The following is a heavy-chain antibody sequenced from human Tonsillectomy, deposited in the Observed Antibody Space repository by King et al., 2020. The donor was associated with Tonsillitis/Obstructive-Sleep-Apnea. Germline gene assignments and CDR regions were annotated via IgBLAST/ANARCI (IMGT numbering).Heavy chain of an antibody. V-gene: IGHV3-11*01. J-gene: IGHJ3*02. CDR1: GFTFSDYY. CDR3: AVPPLYRGPRVNSGAFDI. CDR2: ISSSGSTI. Sequence: VQLVESGGGLVKPGGSLRLSCAASGFTFSDYYMSWIRQAPGKGLEWVSYISSSGSTIYYADSVKGRFTISRDNAKNALYLQMNSLRAEDTAVYYCAVPPLYRGPRVNSGAFDIWGQGTMVTVSS. D-gene: IGHD3-10*01.